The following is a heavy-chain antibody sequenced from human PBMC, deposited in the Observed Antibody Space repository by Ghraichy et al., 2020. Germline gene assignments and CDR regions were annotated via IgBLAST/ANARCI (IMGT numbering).Heavy chain of an antibody. D-gene: IGHD3-16*01. CDR2: IKSDGTTT. Sequence: GGSLRLSCVASGFTFSNSWMHWVRQVPGKGLVWVSRIKSDGTTTYYADSVKGRFTISRDNAKNTVYLQMNSLRAEDTAVYYCASDWGGVAYWGQGTLVTVSS. J-gene: IGHJ4*02. CDR1: GFTFSNSW. V-gene: IGHV3-74*01. CDR3: ASDWGGVAY.